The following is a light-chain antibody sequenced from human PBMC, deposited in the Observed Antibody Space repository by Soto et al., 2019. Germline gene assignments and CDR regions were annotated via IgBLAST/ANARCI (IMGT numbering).Light chain of an antibody. CDR2: KVS. J-gene: IGKJ1*01. CDR3: MQGIHWTWT. Sequence: DVVMTQSPLSLPVTLGQPASISCRSSQSLVHSDGNTYLNWFQKRQGQSPRRXXYKVSNRDSGVPDRFSGSGSGTDGTMKISRVQAEDGGVYYGMQGIHWTWTFGQGTKVDIK. V-gene: IGKV2-30*02. CDR1: QSLVHSDGNTY.